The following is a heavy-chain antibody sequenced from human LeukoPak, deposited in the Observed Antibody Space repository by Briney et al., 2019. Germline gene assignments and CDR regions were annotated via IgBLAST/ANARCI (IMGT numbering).Heavy chain of an antibody. V-gene: IGHV3-74*01. CDR2: IDSDGSST. J-gene: IGHJ6*02. CDR3: ATGQGHGMDV. CDR1: GFTFSSYW. Sequence: GGSLRLSCAASGFTFSSYWMHWVRQAPGKGLVWVSRIDSDGSSTSYADSVKGRFTISRDNAKNTLYLQMNGLRAEDTAVYYCATGQGHGMDVWGQGTTVTVSS. D-gene: IGHD1-14*01.